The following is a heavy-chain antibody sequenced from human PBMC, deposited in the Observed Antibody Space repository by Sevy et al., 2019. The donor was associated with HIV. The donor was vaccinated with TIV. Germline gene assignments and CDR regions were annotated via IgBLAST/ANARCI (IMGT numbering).Heavy chain of an antibody. D-gene: IGHD3-10*01. CDR3: AKDVIPYYYGSGFTFDY. J-gene: IGHJ4*02. Sequence: WGSLRLSCAASGFTFSSYAMSWVRQAPGKGLEWVSAISGSGGSTYYADSVKGRFTISRDNSKNTLYLQMNSLRAEDTAVYYCAKDVIPYYYGSGFTFDYWGQGTLVTVSS. CDR1: GFTFSSYA. V-gene: IGHV3-23*01. CDR2: ISGSGGST.